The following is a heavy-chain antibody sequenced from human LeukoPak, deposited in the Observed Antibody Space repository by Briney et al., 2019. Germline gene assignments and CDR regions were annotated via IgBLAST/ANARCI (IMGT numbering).Heavy chain of an antibody. Sequence: ASVKVSCKASGGTFSSYAISWVRQAPGQGLEWMGGIIPIFGTANYAQKFQGRVTITADESTSTAYMELSSLRSEDTAVYYCARSMVRTYAPMDVWGKGTTVTVSS. CDR1: GGTFSSYA. D-gene: IGHD3-10*01. CDR2: IIPIFGTA. CDR3: ARSMVRTYAPMDV. V-gene: IGHV1-69*13. J-gene: IGHJ6*04.